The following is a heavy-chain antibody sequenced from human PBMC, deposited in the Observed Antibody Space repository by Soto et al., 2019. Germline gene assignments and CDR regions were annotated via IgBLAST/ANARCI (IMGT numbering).Heavy chain of an antibody. D-gene: IGHD1-1*01. CDR3: ARVWNARNSRAFDA. Sequence: ASVKVSCKASGYNFILPGISCVRPAPGQGLEWMGWISAYNGNTNYAQKFQGRVTMTTDTSTSTVYMELRSLRSHDTAMYYCARVWNARNSRAFDAWGQGTMVTVSS. CDR2: ISAYNGNT. V-gene: IGHV1-18*01. CDR1: GYNFILPG. J-gene: IGHJ3*01.